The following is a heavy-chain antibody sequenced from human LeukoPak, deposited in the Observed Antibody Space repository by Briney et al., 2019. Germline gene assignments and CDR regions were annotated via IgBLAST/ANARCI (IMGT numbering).Heavy chain of an antibody. CDR1: GYTVTDYY. CDR2: INPNSGGA. Sequence: GPSVKLSCKASGYTVTDYYVHWGRQAPGHGLEWMGRINPNSGGAMNAKKFHGWITMSTDMSTSTAYMGVSRLGSDDRAIHFCATGRSLSARRHYSGMDVWGQGATVIVSS. J-gene: IGHJ6*02. V-gene: IGHV1-2*04. CDR3: ATGRSLSARRHYSGMDV. D-gene: IGHD6-6*01.